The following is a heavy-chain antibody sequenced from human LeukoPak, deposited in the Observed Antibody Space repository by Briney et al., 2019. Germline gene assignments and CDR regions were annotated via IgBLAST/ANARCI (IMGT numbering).Heavy chain of an antibody. D-gene: IGHD1-26*01. CDR2: ISGNGDTT. V-gene: IGHV3-64*02. Sequence: PGGSLRLSCAASGFIFSSYVMHWVRQAPGKGLEYVSAISGNGDTTYYADSVKGRLTTSRDNSKNTLYLQMGSLRAEDMAVYYCARGGSPRGYYYGMDVWGQGTTVTVSS. CDR3: ARGGSPRGYYYGMDV. J-gene: IGHJ6*02. CDR1: GFIFSSYV.